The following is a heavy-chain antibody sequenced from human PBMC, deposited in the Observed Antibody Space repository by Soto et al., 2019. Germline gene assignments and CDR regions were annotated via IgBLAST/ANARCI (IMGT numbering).Heavy chain of an antibody. D-gene: IGHD1-26*01. J-gene: IGHJ6*02. Sequence: QVQLVHSAAEAEKPGSSVRVSRKVLGGTSSRVALSWVRQAPGQGLEWIGGIVPIFGVTKYAQNFKGRVTITAEESTGTAYMDLSILRSDDTAVYYCARPDEGACGSKHHYYYAGDVWGQGTTVSVSS. CDR3: ARPDEGACGSKHHYYYAGDV. V-gene: IGHV1-69*01. CDR2: IVPIFGVT. CDR1: GGTSSRVA.